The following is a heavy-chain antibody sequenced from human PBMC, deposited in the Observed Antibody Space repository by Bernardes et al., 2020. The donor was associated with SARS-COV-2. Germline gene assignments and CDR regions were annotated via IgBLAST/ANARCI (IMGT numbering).Heavy chain of an antibody. Sequence: SVKVSCKTSGGTFSSYTITWVRQAPGRGLEWMGRIIPFLDKIDYAQRFQGRVTITADKSTNTVYMELSSLRSEDTAVYYCATPRASYDSNYYWFDPWGQGTLVTVSS. D-gene: IGHD3-10*01. CDR3: ATPRASYDSNYYWFDP. J-gene: IGHJ5*02. V-gene: IGHV1-69*02. CDR2: IIPFLDKI. CDR1: GGTFSSYT.